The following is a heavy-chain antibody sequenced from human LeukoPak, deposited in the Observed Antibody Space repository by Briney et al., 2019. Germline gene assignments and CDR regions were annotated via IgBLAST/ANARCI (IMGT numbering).Heavy chain of an antibody. CDR2: IIPILGIA. Sequence: SVKVSCKASGGTFSSYTISWVRQAPGQGLEWMGRIIPILGIANYARKSQGRVTITADKSTSTAYMELSSLRSEDTAVYYCARGKGGDIVVVPAAIPNWFDPWGQGTLVTVSS. V-gene: IGHV1-69*02. J-gene: IGHJ5*02. CDR1: GGTFSSYT. CDR3: ARGKGGDIVVVPAAIPNWFDP. D-gene: IGHD2-2*01.